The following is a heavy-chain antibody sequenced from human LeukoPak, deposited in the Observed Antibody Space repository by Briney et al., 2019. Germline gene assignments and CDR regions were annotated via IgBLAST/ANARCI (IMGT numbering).Heavy chain of an antibody. J-gene: IGHJ4*02. CDR2: ISAYNGNT. CDR1: GYTFTSYG. V-gene: IGHV1-18*01. D-gene: IGHD7-27*01. CDR3: ARVSVTGDFDY. Sequence: GASVKVSCKASGYTFTSYGISWVRQAPGQGLEWMGWISAYNGNTNYAQTLQGRVTMTTDTSTSRAYMELRSLRSDDTAVYYCARVSVTGDFDYWGQGTLVTVSS.